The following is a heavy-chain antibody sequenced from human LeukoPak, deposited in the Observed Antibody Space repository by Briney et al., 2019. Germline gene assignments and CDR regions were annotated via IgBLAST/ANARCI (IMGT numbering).Heavy chain of an antibody. J-gene: IGHJ4*02. Sequence: GGSLRLSCAASGFTFSSYGMTWVRQAPGKGLEWVSYISSSSTIYYADSVKGRFTISRDNAKNSLYLQLNSLRAEDTAVYYCARDFGRYYFDYWGQGTLVTVSS. CDR3: ARDFGRYYFDY. V-gene: IGHV3-48*01. CDR1: GFTFSSYG. D-gene: IGHD3-10*01. CDR2: ISSSSTI.